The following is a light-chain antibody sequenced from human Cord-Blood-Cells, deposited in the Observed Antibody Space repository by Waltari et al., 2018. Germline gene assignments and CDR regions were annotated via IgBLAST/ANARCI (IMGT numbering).Light chain of an antibody. V-gene: IGKV1-39*01. CDR1: QSISSY. CDR3: QQSYSTPLT. J-gene: IGKJ4*01. Sequence: DIQMTQSPSSLSASVGDRVTITCRASQSISSYLNWYQQKPGKAPKLLIYAASSLQSGVPSRFSGSGSGTDFTHTISSLQPEHFATYYCQQSYSTPLTFGGGTKVEIK. CDR2: AAS.